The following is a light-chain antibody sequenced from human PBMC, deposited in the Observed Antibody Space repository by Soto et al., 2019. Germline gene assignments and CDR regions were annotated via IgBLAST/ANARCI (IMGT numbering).Light chain of an antibody. J-gene: IGLJ1*01. V-gene: IGLV2-14*01. CDR1: SSDVGGYNY. CDR2: DVS. CDR3: SSYTSSSTPHHV. Sequence: QSALTQPASVSGSPGQSITISCTGTSSDVGGYNYVSWYQQHPCKAPKLMIYDVSNRPSGVSNRFSGSKSGNTASLTISGLQAEDEVDYYCSSYTSSSTPHHVFGTGTKVTVL.